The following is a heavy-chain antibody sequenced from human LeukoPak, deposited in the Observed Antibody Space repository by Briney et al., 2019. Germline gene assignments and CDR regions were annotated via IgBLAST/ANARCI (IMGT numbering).Heavy chain of an antibody. Sequence: GASVKVSCKASGYTFTGYYMHWVRQAPGQGLEWMGWINPNSGGTNYAQKFQGRVTMTRDTSISTAYMELSRLRSDDTAVYYCARDPYYNWNDHDAFDIWGQGTMVTVSS. CDR1: GYTFTGYY. CDR3: ARDPYYNWNDHDAFDI. CDR2: INPNSGGT. V-gene: IGHV1-2*02. J-gene: IGHJ3*02. D-gene: IGHD1-20*01.